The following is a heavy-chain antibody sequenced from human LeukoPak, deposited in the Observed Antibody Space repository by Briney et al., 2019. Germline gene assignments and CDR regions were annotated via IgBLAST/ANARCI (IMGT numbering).Heavy chain of an antibody. CDR1: GGSLSGYY. CDR2: INHSGST. D-gene: IGHD2-2*01. CDR3: VRLAYVNTSFFRLLDS. V-gene: IGHV4-34*01. J-gene: IGHJ4*02. Sequence: SETLSLTCAVYGGSLSGYYWSWIRQPPGKGLEWIGEINHSGSTNYNPSLKSRVTISVDTSKNQFSLKLSSVTAADTAVYYCVRLAYVNTSFFRLLDSWGRGTLVTVSS.